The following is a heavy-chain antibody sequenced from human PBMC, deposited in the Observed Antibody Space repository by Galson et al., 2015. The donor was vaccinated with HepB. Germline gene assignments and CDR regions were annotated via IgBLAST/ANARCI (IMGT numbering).Heavy chain of an antibody. J-gene: IGHJ4*02. Sequence: SLRLSCAASGFIFNSYAMTWVRQAPGKGLEWVAFISYDGSNKYYADSVKGRFTISRDNSKNTLYLQMNSLRPEDTAVYYCAREPCSSGWSKRGRYFDYWGQGALVTVSS. CDR2: ISYDGSNK. CDR1: GFIFNSYA. V-gene: IGHV3-30-3*01. D-gene: IGHD6-19*01. CDR3: AREPCSSGWSKRGRYFDY.